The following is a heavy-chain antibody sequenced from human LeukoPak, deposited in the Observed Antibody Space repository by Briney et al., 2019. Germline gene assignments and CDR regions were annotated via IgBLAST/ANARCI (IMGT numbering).Heavy chain of an antibody. Sequence: SETLSLTCTVSGGSISSYYWSWIRQPAGKGLEWIGRIYTSGSTNYNPSLKSRVTMSVDTSKNQFSLKLSSVTAADTAVYYCARDRVGAEPHDAFDIWGQGTMVTVSS. CDR2: IYTSGST. J-gene: IGHJ3*02. D-gene: IGHD1-26*01. V-gene: IGHV4-4*07. CDR3: ARDRVGAEPHDAFDI. CDR1: GGSISSYY.